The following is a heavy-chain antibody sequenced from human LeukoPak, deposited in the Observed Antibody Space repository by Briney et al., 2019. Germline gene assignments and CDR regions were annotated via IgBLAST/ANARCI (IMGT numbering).Heavy chain of an antibody. J-gene: IGHJ5*02. CDR3: ARDVVPAAISGGWFDP. V-gene: IGHV4-34*01. CDR2: INHSGST. CDR1: GGSFSGYY. D-gene: IGHD2-2*02. Sequence: SETLSLTCAVYGGSFSGYYWSWIRQPPGKGLEWIGEINHSGSTNYNPSLKSRVTISVDTSKNQFSLKLSSVTAADTAVYYCARDVVPAAISGGWFDPWGQGTLVTVSS.